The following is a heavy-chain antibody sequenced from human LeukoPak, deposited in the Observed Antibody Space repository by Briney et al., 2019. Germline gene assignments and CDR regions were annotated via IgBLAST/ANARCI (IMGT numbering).Heavy chain of an antibody. D-gene: IGHD2-2*01. Sequence: SETLSLTCTVSGGSISSGGYYWSWIRQPPGKGLEWIGYIYHSGSTYHNPSLKSRVTISVDRSKNQFSLKLSSVTAADTAVYYCATRSPNCSSTSCHPSGDAFDIWGQGTMVTVSS. V-gene: IGHV4-30-2*01. CDR2: IYHSGST. CDR3: ATRSPNCSSTSCHPSGDAFDI. CDR1: GGSISSGGYY. J-gene: IGHJ3*02.